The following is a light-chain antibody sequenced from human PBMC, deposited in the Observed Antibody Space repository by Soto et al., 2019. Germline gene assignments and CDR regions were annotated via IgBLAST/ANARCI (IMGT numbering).Light chain of an antibody. J-gene: IGKJ1*01. Sequence: EIVLTQSPGTLSLSPGERATLSCRASQSVSSSYLAWYLQKPGQAPRLLIYGASSRATGIPDRFSGSGSGTDFTLTISRLEPEDFAVYYCQQYGSSPGTFGQGTKVEI. CDR1: QSVSSSY. V-gene: IGKV3-20*01. CDR2: GAS. CDR3: QQYGSSPGT.